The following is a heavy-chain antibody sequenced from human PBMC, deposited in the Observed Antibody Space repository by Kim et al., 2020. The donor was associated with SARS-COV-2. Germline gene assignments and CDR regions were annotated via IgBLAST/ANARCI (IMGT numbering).Heavy chain of an antibody. CDR1: GFTFSSYG. CDR2: ISYDGSNK. J-gene: IGHJ4*02. Sequence: GGSLRLSCAASGFTFSSYGMHWVRQAPGKGLEWVAVISYDGSNKYYADSVKGRFTISRDNSKNTLYLQMNSLRAEDTAVYYCAKDLRGYSYGRLDYWGQGTLVTVSS. V-gene: IGHV3-30*18. CDR3: AKDLRGYSYGRLDY. D-gene: IGHD5-18*01.